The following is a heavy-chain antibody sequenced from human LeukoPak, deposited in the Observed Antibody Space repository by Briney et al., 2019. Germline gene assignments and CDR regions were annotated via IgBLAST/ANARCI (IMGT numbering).Heavy chain of an antibody. CDR2: IKQDGSEK. D-gene: IGHD6-13*01. Sequence: GGSLRLSCAASGFTFSSYWMSWVRQAPGKGLEWVANIKQDGSEKYYVDSVKGRFTISRDNAKNSLYLQMNSLRAEDTAVYYCARERYSSSWYSENAFDIWGQGTMVTVSS. V-gene: IGHV3-7*01. J-gene: IGHJ3*02. CDR3: ARERYSSSWYSENAFDI. CDR1: GFTFSSYW.